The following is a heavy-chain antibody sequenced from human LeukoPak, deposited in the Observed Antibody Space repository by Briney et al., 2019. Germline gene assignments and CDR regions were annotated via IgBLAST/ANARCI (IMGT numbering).Heavy chain of an antibody. D-gene: IGHD5-24*01. Sequence: ASVKVSCKASGYTFTSCYMHWVRQAPGQGLEWMGIINPSGGSTSYAQKFQGRVTMTRDTSTSTVYMELSSLRSEDTAVYYCARDWGSRWLPGYWGQGTLVTVSS. J-gene: IGHJ4*02. CDR2: INPSGGST. V-gene: IGHV1-46*01. CDR3: ARDWGSRWLPGY. CDR1: GYTFTSCY.